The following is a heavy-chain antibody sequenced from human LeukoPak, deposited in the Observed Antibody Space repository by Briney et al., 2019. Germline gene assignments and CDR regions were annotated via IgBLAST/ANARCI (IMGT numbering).Heavy chain of an antibody. D-gene: IGHD3-22*01. CDR1: GFTFGTYS. CDR2: ISSSSSTI. CDR3: ARGDSSGYGPDH. V-gene: IGHV3-48*02. Sequence: PGGSLRLSCAASGFTFGTYSMNWVRQAPGKGLQWVSFISSSSSTIYYADSVKGRFTISRDNAKNSLYLQMNSLRDEDTALYYCARGDSSGYGPDHWGQGTLVTVSS. J-gene: IGHJ5*02.